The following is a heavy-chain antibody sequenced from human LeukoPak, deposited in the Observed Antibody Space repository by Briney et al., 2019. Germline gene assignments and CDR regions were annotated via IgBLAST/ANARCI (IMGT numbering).Heavy chain of an antibody. CDR3: AKDPRGSGYYFDY. D-gene: IGHD3-22*01. Sequence: GGSLRLSCAASGFTFSSYPMNWVRQSPERGLEWVSAISGTGDSTSYADSLKGRFTISRDNSHNTLYLQMSSLTAEDTAVYYCAKDPRGSGYYFDYWGQGTLVTVSS. CDR1: GFTFSSYP. CDR2: ISGTGDST. V-gene: IGHV3-23*01. J-gene: IGHJ4*02.